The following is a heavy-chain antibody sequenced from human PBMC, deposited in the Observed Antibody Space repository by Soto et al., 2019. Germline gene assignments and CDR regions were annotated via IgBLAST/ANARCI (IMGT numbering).Heavy chain of an antibody. CDR2: IIPIFGTA. CDR3: ARALTVTTRGYYYYGMDV. V-gene: IGHV1-69*13. D-gene: IGHD4-4*01. CDR1: GGTFSSYA. J-gene: IGHJ6*02. Sequence: SVKVSCKASGGTFSSYAISWVRQAPGQGLEWMGGIIPIFGTANYAQKFQGRVTITADESTSTAYMELSSLRSEDTAVYYCARALTVTTRGYYYYGMDVWGQGTTVTVSS.